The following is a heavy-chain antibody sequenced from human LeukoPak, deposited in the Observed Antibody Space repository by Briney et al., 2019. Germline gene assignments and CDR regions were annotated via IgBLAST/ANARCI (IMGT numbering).Heavy chain of an antibody. CDR1: GFTFSSYA. Sequence: PGGSLRLSCAASGFTFSSYAMSWVRQAPGKGLEWVSAITGSGDRTYSADSVKGRFTISRDNSKNTLYLQMNSLRAEDAAVYYCAKEWDTFDYWGQGTLVTVSS. J-gene: IGHJ4*02. CDR2: ITGSGDRT. V-gene: IGHV3-23*01. CDR3: AKEWDTFDY. D-gene: IGHD1-26*01.